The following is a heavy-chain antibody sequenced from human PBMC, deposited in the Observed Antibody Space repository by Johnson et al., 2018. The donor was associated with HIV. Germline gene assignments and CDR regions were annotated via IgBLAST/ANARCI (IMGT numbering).Heavy chain of an antibody. D-gene: IGHD2-15*01. CDR1: GFTFSSYA. Sequence: QVQLVESGGGVVQPGRSLRLSCAASGFTFSSYAMHWVRQAPGKGLEWVAVISYDGSNKYYADSVKGRFTISRDNSKNTLYLQMNSLRAEDTAVYYCAKVGPANEVLGAGDAFDIWGQGTMVTVSS. J-gene: IGHJ3*02. CDR2: ISYDGSNK. V-gene: IGHV3-30*04. CDR3: AKVGPANEVLGAGDAFDI.